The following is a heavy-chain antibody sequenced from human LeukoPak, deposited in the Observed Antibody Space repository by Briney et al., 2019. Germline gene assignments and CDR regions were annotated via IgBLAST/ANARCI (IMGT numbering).Heavy chain of an antibody. CDR3: ARRSSGWYSLDY. CDR1: GYTFTGYY. J-gene: IGHJ4*02. CDR2: INPNSGGT. V-gene: IGHV1-2*02. D-gene: IGHD6-19*01. Sequence: ASVKVSCKASGYTFTGYYMHWVRQAPGQGLEWMGWINPNSGGTNYAQKFQGRVTMTRDTSISTAYMGLSRLRSDDTAVYYCARRSSGWYSLDYWGQGTLVTVSS.